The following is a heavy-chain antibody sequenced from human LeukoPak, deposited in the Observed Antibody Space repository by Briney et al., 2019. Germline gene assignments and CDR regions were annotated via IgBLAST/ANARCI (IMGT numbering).Heavy chain of an antibody. CDR3: ARLEHGSGSYLGNYYGMDV. CDR2: IYPGDSDT. J-gene: IGHJ6*04. CDR1: GYSFTSYW. D-gene: IGHD3-10*01. V-gene: IGHV5-51*01. Sequence: GESLKISCKGSGYSFTSYWIGWVRQMPGKGLEWMGLIYPGDSDTRYSPSFQGQVTISADKSISTAYLQWSSLKASDTAMYYCARLEHGSGSYLGNYYGMDVWGKGTTVTVSS.